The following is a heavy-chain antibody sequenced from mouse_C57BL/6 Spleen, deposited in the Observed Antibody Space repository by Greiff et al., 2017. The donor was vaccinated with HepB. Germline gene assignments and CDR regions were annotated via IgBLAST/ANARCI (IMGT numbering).Heavy chain of an antibody. V-gene: IGHV1-4*01. CDR3: ARRSNYDAMDY. J-gene: IGHJ4*01. CDR1: GYTFTSYT. CDR2: INPSSGYT. D-gene: IGHD2-5*01. Sequence: VKLQESGAELARPGASVKMSCKASGYTFTSYTMHWVKQRPGQGLEWIGYINPSSGYTKYNQKFKDKATLTADKSSGTAYMQLSSLTSEDSAVYYCARRSNYDAMDYWGQGTSVTVSS.